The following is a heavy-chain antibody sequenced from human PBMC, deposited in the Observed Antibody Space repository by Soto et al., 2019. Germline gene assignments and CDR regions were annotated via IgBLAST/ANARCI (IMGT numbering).Heavy chain of an antibody. J-gene: IGHJ4*02. V-gene: IGHV3-73*02. Sequence: EVQLVQSGGGLVQPGGSLILSCAASGFTFSDFAMHWVRQASGKGLGWDGRIRSKPNNYATTYAASVKGRFTISRDDSKNTAYLQMSSLKTEDTAVYYCTRHTTVGANDYWGQGTLVTVSS. D-gene: IGHD1-1*01. CDR1: GFTFSDFA. CDR2: IRSKPNNYAT. CDR3: TRHTTVGANDY.